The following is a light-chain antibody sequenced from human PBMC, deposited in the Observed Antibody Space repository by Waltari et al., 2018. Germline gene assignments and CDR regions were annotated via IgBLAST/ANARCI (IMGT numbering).Light chain of an antibody. V-gene: IGKV3-11*01. Sequence: IILSQSPATLSLSLGERATLSCRASQSVSSSLAWFQQKPGQAPRLLIYGASSRATGIPDRFSGSGSGTDFTLTISSLEPEDVGVYHCYQHSSGYSFGQGTKVEIK. CDR3: YQHSSGYS. CDR2: GAS. J-gene: IGKJ2*03. CDR1: QSVSSS.